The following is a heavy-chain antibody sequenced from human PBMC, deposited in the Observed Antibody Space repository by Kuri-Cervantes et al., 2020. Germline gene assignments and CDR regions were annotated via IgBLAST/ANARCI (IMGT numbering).Heavy chain of an antibody. CDR1: GYTFTDYF. D-gene: IGHD1-14*01. J-gene: IGHJ6*03. CDR2: INPNSGDT. Sequence: ASVKVSCKASGYTFTDYFVHWVRQAPGQGIEWMGCINPNSGDTNYAQRFQGRVTMTRDTSISTAYMELSRLTSDDTAVYYCARDRSADVTYYYYYMDVWGKGTTVTVSS. CDR3: ARDRSADVTYYYYYMDV. V-gene: IGHV1-2*02.